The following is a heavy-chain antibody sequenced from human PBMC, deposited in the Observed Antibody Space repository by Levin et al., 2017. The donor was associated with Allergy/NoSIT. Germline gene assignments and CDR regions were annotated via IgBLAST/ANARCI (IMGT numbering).Heavy chain of an antibody. Sequence: RPSETLSLTCTVSGASISSSTTFYWGWIRQPPGKGLEWIGTINYSESTYSNPSLKSRLTVSVDTSKNQFSLKLTSVTAADTAVYYCARLNYYDSSSYRLSSKTTAFDIWGQGTMVTVSS. D-gene: IGHD3-22*01. J-gene: IGHJ3*02. CDR3: ARLNYYDSSSYRLSSKTTAFDI. V-gene: IGHV4-39*07. CDR2: INYSEST. CDR1: GASISSSTTFY.